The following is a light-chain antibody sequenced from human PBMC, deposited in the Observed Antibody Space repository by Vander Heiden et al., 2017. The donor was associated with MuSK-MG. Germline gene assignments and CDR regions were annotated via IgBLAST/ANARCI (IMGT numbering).Light chain of an antibody. V-gene: IGKV1-12*01. CDR1: QGISSW. J-gene: IGKJ4*01. CDR3: QQSNSFRLT. Sequence: DIQMTQSPSSVSASVGDRVTITCRASQGISSWVAWYQQKPGKVPKLLIYAASSLQSGVPSRFSGSGSGTDFTLTISSLQPEDFATYYCQQSNSFRLTFGGGTKVEIK. CDR2: AAS.